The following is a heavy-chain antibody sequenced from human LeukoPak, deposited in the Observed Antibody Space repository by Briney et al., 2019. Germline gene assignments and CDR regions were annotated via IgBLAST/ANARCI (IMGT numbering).Heavy chain of an antibody. J-gene: IGHJ6*03. Sequence: PGKSLRLSCAASEFTFINYAMNWVRQAPGKGLEWLALISYDGNNDYYADSVKGRFIISRDNAKSTLYLQMNSLRVEDTAVYYCARDRPPRGGYSSPYYFFYMDVWGKGTTVAVSS. D-gene: IGHD5-24*01. CDR2: ISYDGNND. V-gene: IGHV3-30-3*01. CDR1: EFTFINYA. CDR3: ARDRPPRGGYSSPYYFFYMDV.